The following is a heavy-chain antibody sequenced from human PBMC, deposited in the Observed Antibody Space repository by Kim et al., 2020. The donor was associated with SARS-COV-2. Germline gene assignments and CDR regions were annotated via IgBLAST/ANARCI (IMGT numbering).Heavy chain of an antibody. D-gene: IGHD3-22*01. CDR2: IYSGGST. CDR1: GFTVSSNY. J-gene: IGHJ4*02. Sequence: GGSLRLSCAASGFTVSSNYMSWVRQAPGKGLEWVSVIYSGGSTYYADSVKGRFTISRDNSKNTLYLQMNSLRAEDTAVYYCARVGGGGSGYYDSSGPFDYWGQGTLVTVSS. V-gene: IGHV3-53*01. CDR3: ARVGGGGSGYYDSSGPFDY.